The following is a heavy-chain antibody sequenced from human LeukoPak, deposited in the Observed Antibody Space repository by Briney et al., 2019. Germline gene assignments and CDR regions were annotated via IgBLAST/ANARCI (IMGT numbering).Heavy chain of an antibody. D-gene: IGHD2-21*02. Sequence: NASETLSLTCAVYGGSFSGYYWCWIRQPPGKGLEWIGEINHSGSTNYNPSLKSRVTISVDTSKNQFSLKLSSVTAADTAVYYCARGLAYCGGDCPYYFDYWGQGTLVTVSS. CDR1: GGSFSGYY. V-gene: IGHV4-34*01. J-gene: IGHJ4*02. CDR2: INHSGST. CDR3: ARGLAYCGGDCPYYFDY.